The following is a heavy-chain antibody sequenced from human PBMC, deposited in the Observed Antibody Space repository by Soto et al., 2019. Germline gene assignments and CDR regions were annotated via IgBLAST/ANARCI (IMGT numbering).Heavy chain of an antibody. D-gene: IGHD3-10*01. V-gene: IGHV3-49*04. CDR2: IRSKAYGGTT. Sequence: GGSLRLSCTASGFTFGDYAMSWVRQAPGKGLEWVGFIRSKAYGGTTEYAASVKGRFTISRDDSKSIAYLQMNSLKTEDTAVYYCTREGRVTPYYYYGMDVWGQGTTVTVSS. CDR3: TREGRVTPYYYYGMDV. CDR1: GFTFGDYA. J-gene: IGHJ6*02.